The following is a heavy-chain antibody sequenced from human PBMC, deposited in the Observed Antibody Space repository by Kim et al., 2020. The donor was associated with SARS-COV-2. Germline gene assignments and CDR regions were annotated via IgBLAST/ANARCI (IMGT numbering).Heavy chain of an antibody. J-gene: IGHJ4*02. CDR3: ARAKYCSSTSCYRFDY. Sequence: GRSLRLSCAASGFTFSDYGMHWVRQAPGKGLEWVAVIWSDGKNKYYADSMKGRFTISRDNSKNTLYLQMNSLRAEDTAVYYCARAKYCSSTSCYRFDYWGQGTLVTVSS. D-gene: IGHD2-2*01. CDR1: GFTFSDYG. V-gene: IGHV3-33*01. CDR2: IWSDGKNK.